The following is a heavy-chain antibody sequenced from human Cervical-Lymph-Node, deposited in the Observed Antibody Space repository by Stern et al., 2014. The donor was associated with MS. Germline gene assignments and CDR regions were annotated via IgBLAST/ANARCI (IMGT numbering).Heavy chain of an antibody. CDR3: ARAGYDVSGLSDY. D-gene: IGHD5-12*01. Sequence: VQLVQSGAEVKKPGASVKVSCKTSAYNFTNYGVTWVRRAPGQGLEWMGWISGYNGKTKYEQKFQGRVAMTTYNSTKTAYMELRSLRSSDTAVYYCARAGYDVSGLSDYWGQGTLVTVSS. V-gene: IGHV1-18*01. CDR1: AYNFTNYG. J-gene: IGHJ4*02. CDR2: ISGYNGKT.